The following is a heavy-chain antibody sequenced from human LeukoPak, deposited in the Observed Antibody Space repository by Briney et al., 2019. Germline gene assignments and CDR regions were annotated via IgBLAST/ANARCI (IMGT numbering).Heavy chain of an antibody. Sequence: GGSLRLSCAASGFTFSTYGIHWVRQTPGKGLEWVAFISYDGSNKYCADSVKGRFTFSRDNAKNSLYLQMNSLRAEDTAVYYCASHNYYDSSGYSSSWGQGTLVTVSS. D-gene: IGHD3-22*01. CDR3: ASHNYYDSSGYSSS. CDR1: GFTFSTYG. V-gene: IGHV3-30*03. CDR2: ISYDGSNK. J-gene: IGHJ5*02.